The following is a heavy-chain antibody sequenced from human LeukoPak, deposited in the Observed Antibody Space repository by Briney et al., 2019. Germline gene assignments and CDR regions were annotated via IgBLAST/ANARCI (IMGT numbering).Heavy chain of an antibody. CDR3: AKFNGHPTTNYYMDV. V-gene: IGHV3-23*01. CDR2: IIDTGGAT. D-gene: IGHD3-10*01. Sequence: PGGSLRLSCAASGFSFSSFAMTWVRQAPGKGLEWVSGIIDTGGATYYADSVKGRFTISRDNSKNTLFLQMNSLRAEDTAVYYCAKFNGHPTTNYYMDVWGEGTTVSVCS. CDR1: GFSFSSFA. J-gene: IGHJ6*02.